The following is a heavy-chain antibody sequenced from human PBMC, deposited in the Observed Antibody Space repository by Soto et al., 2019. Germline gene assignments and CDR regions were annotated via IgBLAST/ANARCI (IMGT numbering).Heavy chain of an antibody. V-gene: IGHV1-18*01. CDR3: GRGHLYEGSGYSWLDP. Sequence: QVQLVQSGAEMKKPGASVKVSCRPSGYTFTSYGITWVRQAPGQGLEWMGWISAYNGYTNYAQKLQGRVTMTTDTSTSKAYMVLRSLRSDDTAVYYCGRGHLYEGSGYSWLDPWGQGTMVTVSS. D-gene: IGHD3-22*01. CDR2: ISAYNGYT. CDR1: GYTFTSYG. J-gene: IGHJ5*02.